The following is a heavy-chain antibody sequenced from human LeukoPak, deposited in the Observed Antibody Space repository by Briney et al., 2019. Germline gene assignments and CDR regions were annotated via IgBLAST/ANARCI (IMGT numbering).Heavy chain of an antibody. CDR2: IDPNSGGT. CDR3: ARDKVYCTNGVCYSSPFDY. Sequence: ASVKTFCQSSRYTFTGYYMHWLRQAPRQGLEWMGWIDPNSGGTNYAQKFQGRVTMTRDTSISTAYMELSRLRSDDTAVYYCARDKVYCTNGVCYSSPFDYWGQGTTVTVSS. V-gene: IGHV1-2*02. J-gene: IGHJ4*02. CDR1: RYTFTGYY. D-gene: IGHD2-8*01.